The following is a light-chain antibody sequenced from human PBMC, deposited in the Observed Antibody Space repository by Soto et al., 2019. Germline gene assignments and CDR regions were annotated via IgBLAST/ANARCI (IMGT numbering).Light chain of an antibody. CDR3: QQYDNLPLT. Sequence: DIQVTQSPSSVSASVGDRVTITCRAGQDIGSWLTWCQHKPGKAPKLLISTASNLETGVPSRFSGSGSGTDFTFTISSLQPEDIATYYCQQYDNLPLTFGGGTKVDIK. CDR2: TAS. CDR1: QDIGSW. V-gene: IGKV1-33*01. J-gene: IGKJ4*01.